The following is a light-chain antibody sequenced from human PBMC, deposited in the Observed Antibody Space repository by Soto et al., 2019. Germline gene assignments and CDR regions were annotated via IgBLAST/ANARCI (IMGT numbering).Light chain of an antibody. J-gene: IGKJ4*01. CDR2: DSS. Sequence: EVVMTQSPATLSVSPGDRATLSCRASQNVHSDLAWYQQKPGQAPRLLIFDSSTRDTDVPLRFTGGGSGTDFTLTISSLQSEDFALYYCQQYSDWLLTFGGGTKVEIK. V-gene: IGKV3-15*01. CDR1: QNVHSD. CDR3: QQYSDWLLT.